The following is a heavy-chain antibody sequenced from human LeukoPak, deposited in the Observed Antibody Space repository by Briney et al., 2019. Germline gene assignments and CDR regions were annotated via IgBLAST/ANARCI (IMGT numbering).Heavy chain of an antibody. J-gene: IGHJ5*02. Sequence: NSSETLSLTCAVYGGSFSGYYWSWIRQPPGKGLEWIGEINHSGSTNYNPSLKSRVTIGTSKNQFSLKLSPVTAADTAVYYCARGRRLVVPAARAGFDPWGQGTLVTVSS. CDR1: GGSFSGYY. V-gene: IGHV4-34*01. D-gene: IGHD2-2*01. CDR3: ARGRRLVVPAARAGFDP. CDR2: INHSGST.